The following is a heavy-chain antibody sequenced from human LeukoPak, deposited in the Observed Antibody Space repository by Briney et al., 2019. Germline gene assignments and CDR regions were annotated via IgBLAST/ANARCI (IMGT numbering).Heavy chain of an antibody. CDR1: GGSISSSSYY. CDR3: ARYPPYYYDSNGYYDY. CDR2: IYYSGST. V-gene: IGHV4-39*01. Sequence: SETLSLTCTVSGGSISSSSYYWGWIRQPPGKGLEWIGSIYYSGSTYYNPSLKSRVTISVDTSKNQFSLKLSSVTAADTAVYYCARYPPYYYDSNGYYDYWGQGTLVTVSS. D-gene: IGHD3-22*01. J-gene: IGHJ4*02.